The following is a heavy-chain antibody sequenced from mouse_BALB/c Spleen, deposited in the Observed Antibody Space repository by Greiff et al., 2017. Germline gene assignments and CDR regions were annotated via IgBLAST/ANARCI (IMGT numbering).Heavy chain of an antibody. CDR2: IWGGGST. CDR3: AKHSYGYEEYFDY. V-gene: IGHV2-6-5*01. D-gene: IGHD1-2*01. J-gene: IGHJ2*01. CDR1: GFSLTDYG. Sequence: VKLQESGPGLVAPSQSLSITCTVSGFSLTDYGVSWIRQPPGKGLEWLGVIWGGGSTYYNSALKSRLSISKDNSKSQVFLKMNSLQTDDTAMYYCAKHSYGYEEYFDYWGQGTTLTVSS.